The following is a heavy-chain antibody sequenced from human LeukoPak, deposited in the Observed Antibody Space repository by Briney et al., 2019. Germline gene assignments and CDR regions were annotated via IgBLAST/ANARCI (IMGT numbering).Heavy chain of an antibody. V-gene: IGHV3-30*03. D-gene: IGHD2-15*01. CDR2: ISYDGSNK. J-gene: IGHJ6*02. Sequence: GGSLRLSCAASGFTFSSYGMHWVRQAPGKGLEWVAVISYDGSNKYYADSVKGRFTISRDNSKNTLYLQMNSLRAEDTAVYYCARDPRYCSGGSCYHPQYYYYGMDVWGQGTTVTVSS. CDR1: GFTFSSYG. CDR3: ARDPRYCSGGSCYHPQYYYYGMDV.